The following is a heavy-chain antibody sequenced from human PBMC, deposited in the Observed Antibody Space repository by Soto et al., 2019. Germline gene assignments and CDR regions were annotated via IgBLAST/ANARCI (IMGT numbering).Heavy chain of an antibody. J-gene: IGHJ4*02. CDR3: ARTSSNPYYFDY. V-gene: IGHV3-30-3*01. CDR1: GFTFSSYA. Sequence: ESGGGVVQPGRSLRLSCAASGFTFSSYAMHWVRQAPGKGLEWVAVISYDGSNKYYADSVKGRFTISRDNSKNTLYLQMNSLRAEDTAVYYCARTSSNPYYFDYWGQGTLVTVSS. CDR2: ISYDGSNK.